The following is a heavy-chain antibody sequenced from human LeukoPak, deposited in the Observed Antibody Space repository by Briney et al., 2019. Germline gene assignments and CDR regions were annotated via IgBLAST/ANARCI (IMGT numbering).Heavy chain of an antibody. CDR3: ARDLSPVVVVGSGAFDI. D-gene: IGHD2-15*01. CDR2: ISYDGSNK. V-gene: IGHV3-30-3*01. CDR1: GFTFSSYA. J-gene: IGHJ3*02. Sequence: PGRSLRLSCAASGFTFSSYAMHWVRQAPGKGLEWVAVISYDGSNKYYADSVKGRFTISRDNSKNTLYLQMNSLRAEDTAVYYCARDLSPVVVVGSGAFDIWGQGTMVTVSS.